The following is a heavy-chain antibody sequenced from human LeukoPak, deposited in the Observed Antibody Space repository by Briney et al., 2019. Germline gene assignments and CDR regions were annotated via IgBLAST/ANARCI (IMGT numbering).Heavy chain of an antibody. J-gene: IGHJ3*01. D-gene: IGHD4-17*01. CDR3: ARTYGDYDDAFDV. Sequence: SETLSLTCTVSGGSISSSTYYWGWIRQPPGKGLEWIGSIYYSGSTYNNPSLKSRVTIFVDTSKNQFSLKLSSVTATDTAVYYCARTYGDYDDAFDVWDQGTMVTVSS. V-gene: IGHV4-39*01. CDR2: IYYSGST. CDR1: GGSISSSTYY.